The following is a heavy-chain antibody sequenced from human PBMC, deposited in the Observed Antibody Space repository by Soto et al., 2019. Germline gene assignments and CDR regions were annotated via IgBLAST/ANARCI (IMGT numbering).Heavy chain of an antibody. V-gene: IGHV1-18*01. CDR3: ARPLTTMTLNDAFDI. J-gene: IGHJ3*02. D-gene: IGHD4-17*01. Sequence: QVQLVQSGAEVKKPGASVKVSCKASGYTFTSYGISWVRQAPGQGLEWMGWISAYNGNTNYAQKLQGRATMTTDASTSTAYMELRSLRSDDTAVYYCARPLTTMTLNDAFDIWGQGTMVTVSS. CDR2: ISAYNGNT. CDR1: GYTFTSYG.